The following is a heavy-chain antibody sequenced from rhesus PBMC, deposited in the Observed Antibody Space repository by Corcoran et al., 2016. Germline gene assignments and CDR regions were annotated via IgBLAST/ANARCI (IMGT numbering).Heavy chain of an antibody. V-gene: IGHV4-106*01. CDR1: GGSISDDYY. D-gene: IGHD4-29*01. CDR2: IYGSGGGT. CDR3: ARERVSYGSSYHY. J-gene: IGHJ4*01. Sequence: QVQLQESGPGLVKPSETLSLTCAVSGGSISDDYYWSWIRQPPGKGLEWIGYIYGSGGGTNYNPSLKKRVTISIDTSKNQFSLKLSSVTAADTAVYYCARERVSYGSSYHYWGQGVLVTVSS.